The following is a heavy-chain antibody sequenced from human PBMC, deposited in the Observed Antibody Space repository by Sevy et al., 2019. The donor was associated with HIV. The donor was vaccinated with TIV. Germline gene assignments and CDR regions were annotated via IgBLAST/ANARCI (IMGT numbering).Heavy chain of an antibody. CDR2: ISSSSSTI. J-gene: IGHJ4*02. V-gene: IGHV3-48*02. CDR3: ASIPQDFWSGYSYYFDY. CDR1: GFTFSRYS. Sequence: GGSLRLSCAASGFTFSRYSLNWVRQAPGKGLEWVSYISSSSSTIYYADSVKGRFTISRDNAKNSLYLQMNSLRDEDTAVYYCASIPQDFWSGYSYYFDYWGQGTLVTVSS. D-gene: IGHD3-3*01.